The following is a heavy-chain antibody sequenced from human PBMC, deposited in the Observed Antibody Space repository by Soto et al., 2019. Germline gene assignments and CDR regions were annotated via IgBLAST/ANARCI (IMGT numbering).Heavy chain of an antibody. CDR3: ARAKYTAMVTN. D-gene: IGHD5-18*01. CDR1: GGSISSYY. CDR2: IYYSGST. V-gene: IGHV4-59*01. J-gene: IGHJ4*02. Sequence: SETLSLTCTVSGGSISSYYWSWIRQPPGKGLEWIGYIYYSGSTNYNPSLKSRVTISVDTSKNQFSLKLSSVTAADTAVYYCARAKYTAMVTNWGQGTLVTVSS.